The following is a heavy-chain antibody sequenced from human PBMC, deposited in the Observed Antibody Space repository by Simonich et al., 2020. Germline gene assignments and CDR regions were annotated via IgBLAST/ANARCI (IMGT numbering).Heavy chain of an antibody. D-gene: IGHD3-10*01. CDR3: ARWPSIPASYGSGSYFDY. CDR2: SNPNSGGT. J-gene: IGHJ4*02. Sequence: QVQLVQSGAEVKKPGASVKVSCKASGYTFTGYYMHWVRQAPGQGLGWMGWSNPNSGGTNYAQKFQGRVTMTRDTSISTAYMELSRLRSDDTAVYYCARWPSIPASYGSGSYFDYWGQGTLVTVSS. CDR1: GYTFTGYY. V-gene: IGHV1-2*02.